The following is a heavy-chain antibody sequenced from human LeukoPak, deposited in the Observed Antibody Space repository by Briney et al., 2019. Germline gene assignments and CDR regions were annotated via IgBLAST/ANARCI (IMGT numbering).Heavy chain of an antibody. V-gene: IGHV3-66*01. Sequence: PGGSLRLSCAASGFTVSSNYMSWVRQAPGKGVEWVSVIYIGGSTYYADSVKGRFTISRDISKNTLYLQMNSLRAEDTAVYYCARDKSANYYYYAMDVWGQGTTVTVSS. CDR3: ARDKSANYYYYAMDV. J-gene: IGHJ6*02. CDR2: IYIGGST. CDR1: GFTVSSNY. D-gene: IGHD6-13*01.